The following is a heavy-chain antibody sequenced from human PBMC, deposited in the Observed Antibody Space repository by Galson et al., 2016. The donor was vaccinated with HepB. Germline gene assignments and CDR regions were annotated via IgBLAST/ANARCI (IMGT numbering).Heavy chain of an antibody. CDR3: ARVDGFGEPLYFDY. J-gene: IGHJ4*02. Sequence: SLRLSCAASGFTFSSYAMHWVRQAPGKGLEWVAVISYGETNKYYADSVKGRFSISRDNSKNTLYLQMNSLRAEDTAVYYCARVDGFGEPLYFDYWGQGTLVTVSS. D-gene: IGHD3-10*01. CDR2: ISYGETNK. CDR1: GFTFSSYA. V-gene: IGHV3-30*04.